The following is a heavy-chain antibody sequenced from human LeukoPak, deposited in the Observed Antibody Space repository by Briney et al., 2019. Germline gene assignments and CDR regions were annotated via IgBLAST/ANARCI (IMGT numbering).Heavy chain of an antibody. CDR1: GYTFTSYY. CDR3: ARVSDYDFWSGYPTNWFDP. J-gene: IGHJ5*02. CDR2: INPSGGST. Sequence: ASVKVSCKASGYTFTSYYMHWVRQAPGQGLEWMGIINPSGGSTSYAQKLQGRVTMTTDTSTSTAYMELRSLRSDDTAVYYCARVSDYDFWSGYPTNWFDPWGQGTLVTVSS. D-gene: IGHD3-3*01. V-gene: IGHV1-46*01.